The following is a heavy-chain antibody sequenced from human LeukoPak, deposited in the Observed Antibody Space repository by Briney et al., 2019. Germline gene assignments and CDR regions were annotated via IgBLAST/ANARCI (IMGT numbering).Heavy chain of an antibody. CDR1: GGSISSGSYY. V-gene: IGHV4-61*02. J-gene: IGHJ4*02. CDR2: IYTSGST. D-gene: IGHD5-12*01. Sequence: SETLSLTCTVSGGSISSGSYYWSWIRQPAGKGLEWIGRIYTSGSTNYNPSLKSRVTISVDTSKNQFSLKLSSVTAADTAVYYCARGRSGYDSVSIDYWGQGTLVIVSS. CDR3: ARGRSGYDSVSIDY.